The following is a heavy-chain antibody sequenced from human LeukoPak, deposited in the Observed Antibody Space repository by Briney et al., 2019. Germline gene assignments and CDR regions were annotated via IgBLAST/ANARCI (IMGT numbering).Heavy chain of an antibody. Sequence: PAQTLSLTCSVSGDSISSGSYYWSWIRQPAGKGPEWIGRIYSSGITNYNPSLESRVTMSVDTSKNQFSLRLNSVTAADTAVYYCAKAGVVVIPAAFDCWGPGTLVTVSS. J-gene: IGHJ4*02. V-gene: IGHV4-61*02. CDR1: GDSISSGSYY. CDR2: IYSSGIT. D-gene: IGHD2-2*01. CDR3: AKAGVVVIPAAFDC.